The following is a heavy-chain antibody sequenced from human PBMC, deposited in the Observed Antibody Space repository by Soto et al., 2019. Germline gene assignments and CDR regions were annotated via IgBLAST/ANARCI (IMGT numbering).Heavy chain of an antibody. D-gene: IGHD3-22*01. CDR3: AKVLFDYDSSGYYYVPTPGAFDI. CDR2: IKQDGSET. Sequence: PGGSLRLSCTASGFTFSSYWMSWVRQGPGKGPEWVANIKQDGSETYYADSVKGRFTISRDNSKNTLYLQMNSLRAEDTAVYYCAKVLFDYDSSGYYYVPTPGAFDIWGQGTMVTVSS. CDR1: GFTFSSYW. J-gene: IGHJ3*02. V-gene: IGHV3-7*05.